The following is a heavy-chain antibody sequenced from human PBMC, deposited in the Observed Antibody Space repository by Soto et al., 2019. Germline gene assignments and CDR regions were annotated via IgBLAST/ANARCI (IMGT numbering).Heavy chain of an antibody. D-gene: IGHD6-25*01. V-gene: IGHV1-46*01. CDR2: INPSGGST. Sequence: RASVKVSCKASGYTFTSYYMHWVRQSPGQGLEWMGIINPSGGSTSYAQKFQGRVTMTRDTSTSTVYMELSSLRSEDTAVYYCTLTAKAAHNWFDPWGQGTLVTVSS. CDR1: GYTFTSYY. CDR3: TLTAKAAHNWFDP. J-gene: IGHJ5*02.